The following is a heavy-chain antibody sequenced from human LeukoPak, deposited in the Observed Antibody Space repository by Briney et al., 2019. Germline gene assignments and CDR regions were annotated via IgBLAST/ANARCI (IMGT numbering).Heavy chain of an antibody. CDR1: GGSISSGGYY. Sequence: SETLSLTCAVSGGSISSGGYYWSWIRQPPGKGLEWIGEINHSGSTNYNPSLKSRVTISVDTSKNQFSLKLSSVTAADTAVYYCARQSGSGRGDYWGQGTLVTVSS. D-gene: IGHD3-10*01. V-gene: IGHV4-30-2*01. J-gene: IGHJ4*02. CDR2: INHSGST. CDR3: ARQSGSGRGDY.